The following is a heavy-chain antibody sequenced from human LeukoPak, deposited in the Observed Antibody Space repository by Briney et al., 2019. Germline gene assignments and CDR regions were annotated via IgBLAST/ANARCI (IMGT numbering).Heavy chain of an antibody. V-gene: IGHV1-58*01. D-gene: IGHD3-22*01. CDR3: AAQVNYHDSTVWDP. CDR1: GFTFRTSA. CDR2: IVVGSGNT. J-gene: IGHJ5*02. Sequence: ASVKVSCKASGFTFRTSAVQRVRQARGQRLEWIGWIVVGSGNTNYAQKFQERVTISRDMSTSTAYMELSSLRSEDTAVYYCAAQVNYHDSTVWDPWGQGTLVTVSS.